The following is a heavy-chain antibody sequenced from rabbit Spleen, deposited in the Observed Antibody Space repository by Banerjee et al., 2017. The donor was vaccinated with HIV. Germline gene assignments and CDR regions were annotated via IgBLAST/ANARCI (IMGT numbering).Heavy chain of an antibody. CDR3: GRDLAGAIGWNFNL. J-gene: IGHJ4*01. CDR2: INAATGKV. Sequence: QEQLEESGGGLVKPEGSLTLTCKASGFSFSDRDVMCWVRQAPGKGLEWIACINAATGKVVYASWAKGRLTISRTPSTTVTLQMTSLTAADTATYFCGRDLAGAIGWNFNLWGQGTLVTVS. CDR1: GFSFSDRDV. D-gene: IGHD4-1*01. V-gene: IGHV1S45*01.